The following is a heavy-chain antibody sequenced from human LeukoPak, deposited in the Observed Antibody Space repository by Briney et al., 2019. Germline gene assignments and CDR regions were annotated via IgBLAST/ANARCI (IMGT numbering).Heavy chain of an antibody. CDR3: ARVVYSSGYYHNWFDP. V-gene: IGHV4-39*07. J-gene: IGHJ5*02. Sequence: SETLSLTCTVSGGSISSSSYYWGWIRQPPGKGLEWIGSIYYSGSTYYNPSLKSRVTISVDTSKNQFSLKLSSVTAADTAVYYCARVVYSSGYYHNWFDPWGQGTLVTVSS. CDR2: IYYSGST. D-gene: IGHD3-22*01. CDR1: GGSISSSSYY.